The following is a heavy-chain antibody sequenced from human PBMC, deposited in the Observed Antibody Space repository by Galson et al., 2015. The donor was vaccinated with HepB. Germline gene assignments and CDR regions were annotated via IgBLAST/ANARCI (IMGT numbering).Heavy chain of an antibody. J-gene: IGHJ4*02. Sequence: SLRLSCAASGFTVSNNYMTWVRQAPGKGLEWVSIIYAGGNTYYEDSVKGRFTISRHSSTNTLYLQMNSLRTEDTAVYYCAGRRDYSKSLGYWGQGTLVTVSS. V-gene: IGHV3-53*04. D-gene: IGHD4-11*01. CDR2: IYAGGNT. CDR3: AGRRDYSKSLGY. CDR1: GFTVSNNY.